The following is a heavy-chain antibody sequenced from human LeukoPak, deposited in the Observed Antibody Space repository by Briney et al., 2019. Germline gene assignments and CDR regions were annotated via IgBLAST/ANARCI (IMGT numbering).Heavy chain of an antibody. CDR3: ARAPVLGGYSYGYLVDAFDI. Sequence: PGGSLRLSCAASGFTFSSYSMNWVRQAPGKGLEWVSSISSSSSYIYYADSVKGRFTISRDNAKNSLYLQMNSLRAEDTAVYYCARAPVLGGYSYGYLVDAFDIRGQGTMVTVSS. D-gene: IGHD5-18*01. V-gene: IGHV3-21*01. CDR2: ISSSSSYI. J-gene: IGHJ3*02. CDR1: GFTFSSYS.